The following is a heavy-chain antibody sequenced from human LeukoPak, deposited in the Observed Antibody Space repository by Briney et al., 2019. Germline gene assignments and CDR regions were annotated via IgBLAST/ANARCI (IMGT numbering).Heavy chain of an antibody. CDR2: ISRTGNIV. Sequence: GGSLRLSCVATGFSFSNYSMHWVRQAPGKGLEWVSNISRTGNIVYYADSVKGRFTISRDNAKDSLFLQMDSLRDEDTAVYYCANLTHWGQGILVTVSS. J-gene: IGHJ4*02. CDR3: ANLTH. V-gene: IGHV3-48*02. CDR1: GFSFSNYS. D-gene: IGHD2-21*02.